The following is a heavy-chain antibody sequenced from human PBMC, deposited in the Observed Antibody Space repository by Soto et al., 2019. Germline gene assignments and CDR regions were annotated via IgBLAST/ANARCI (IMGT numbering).Heavy chain of an antibody. Sequence: QVQLQESGPGLVKPSQTMSLTCTVSGGSISRGGYYWIWILQHPGKGLEWIGYIYYSGGTYYNPTLKSRVTISVDTSENQFSLRLSSVTAADTAVYYCAMKASGYADYMDVWGTETTVTVSS. J-gene: IGHJ6*03. D-gene: IGHD5-12*01. CDR2: IYYSGGT. CDR3: AMKASGYADYMDV. V-gene: IGHV4-31*03. CDR1: GGSISRGGYY.